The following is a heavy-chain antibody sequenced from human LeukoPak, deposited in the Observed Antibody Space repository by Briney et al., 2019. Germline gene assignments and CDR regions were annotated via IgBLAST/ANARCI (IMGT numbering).Heavy chain of an antibody. D-gene: IGHD6-6*01. CDR2: IKQDGSEE. CDR3: ARDPYSSTWSYGMDV. CDR1: GFTFSSYW. J-gene: IGHJ6*02. Sequence: QAGGSLRLSCAASGFTFSSYWMSWVCQAPGKGLEWVANIKQDGSEEVYVDSVKGRFTISRDNAKNSLFLQMNTLRAEDTAVYYCARDPYSSTWSYGMDVWGQGTTVSVSS. V-gene: IGHV3-7*05.